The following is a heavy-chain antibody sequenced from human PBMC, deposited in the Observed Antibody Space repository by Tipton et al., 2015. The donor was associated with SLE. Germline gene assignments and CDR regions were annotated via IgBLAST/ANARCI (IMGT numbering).Heavy chain of an antibody. V-gene: IGHV4-59*12. CDR2: IYYSGST. Sequence: TLSLTCTVSGDSISSYYWSWIRQPPGKGLEWIGYIYYSGSTNYNPSLKSRVTISVDTSKNQFSLKVSSVTAADTAVYYCARLGDYGDGGWFDPWGQGTLVTVSS. CDR3: ARLGDYGDGGWFDP. CDR1: GDSISSYY. J-gene: IGHJ5*02. D-gene: IGHD4-17*01.